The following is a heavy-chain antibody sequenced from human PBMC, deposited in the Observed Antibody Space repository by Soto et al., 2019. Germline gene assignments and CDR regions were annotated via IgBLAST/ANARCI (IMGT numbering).Heavy chain of an antibody. CDR3: ASPYSSGSRNCFDP. J-gene: IGHJ5*02. V-gene: IGHV4-39*01. CDR2: IYYSGST. Sequence: SSETLSLTCSVSGGSINSSSYFWGWFRQPPGKGLEWIGSIYYSGSTYYNPSLRSRVTISVDTSKNQFSLKLSSVTAAATAVFYCASPYSSGSRNCFDPWGQGTLVTVSS. D-gene: IGHD6-19*01. CDR1: GGSINSSSYF.